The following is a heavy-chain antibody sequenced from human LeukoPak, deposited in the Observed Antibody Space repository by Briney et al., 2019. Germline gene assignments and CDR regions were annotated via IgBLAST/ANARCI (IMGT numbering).Heavy chain of an antibody. CDR2: IKEDGSEK. J-gene: IGHJ4*02. CDR3: ARASGGSSGY. V-gene: IGHV3-7*01. CDR1: GFIFTDYW. D-gene: IGHD1-26*01. Sequence: GGSLRLSCAASGFIFTDYWMYWVRQAPGKGLTWVANIKEDGSEKNYVDSVKGRFTISRDNAKNSVYLQMNSLRVEDTAVYYCARASGGSSGYWGQGTLVTVSS.